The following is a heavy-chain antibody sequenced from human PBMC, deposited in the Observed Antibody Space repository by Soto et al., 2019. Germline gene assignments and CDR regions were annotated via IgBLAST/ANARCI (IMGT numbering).Heavy chain of an antibody. CDR1: GFSLSTSGVG. D-gene: IGHD1-1*01. CDR2: IYWDDDK. V-gene: IGHV2-5*02. Sequence: QITLKESVPTLVKPTQTLTLTCTFSGFSLSTSGVGVGWIRQPPGKALEWLALIYWDDDKRYSPSRKSRLTITKDTSKNQVGHTMTNMDPVDTATYYCAHSEQLERRERDYYYGMDVWGQGTTVTVSS. CDR3: AHSEQLERRERDYYYGMDV. J-gene: IGHJ6*02.